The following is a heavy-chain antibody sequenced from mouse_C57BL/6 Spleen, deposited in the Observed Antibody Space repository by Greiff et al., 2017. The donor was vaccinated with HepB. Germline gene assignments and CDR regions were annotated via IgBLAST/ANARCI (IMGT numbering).Heavy chain of an antibody. CDR3: VLFITTVVGYFDV. CDR2: IDPETGGT. CDR1: GYTFTDYE. J-gene: IGHJ1*03. D-gene: IGHD1-1*01. V-gene: IGHV1-15*01. Sequence: QVQLKQSGAELVRPGASVTLSCKASGYTFTDYEMHWVKQTPVHGLEWIGAIDPETGGTAYNQKFKGKAILTADKSSSTAYMELRSLTSEDSAVYYCVLFITTVVGYFDVWGTGTTVTVSS.